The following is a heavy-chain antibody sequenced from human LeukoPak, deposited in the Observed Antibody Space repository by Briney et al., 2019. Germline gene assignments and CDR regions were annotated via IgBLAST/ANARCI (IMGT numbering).Heavy chain of an antibody. CDR3: ARPMIVVEGAFDI. Sequence: GGSLRLSCAASGFTFSSYAMHWVRQAPGKGLEWVAVISYDGSNKYYADSVKGRFTISRDNSKNTLYLQMNSLRAEDTAVYYCARPMIVVEGAFDIWGQGTMVTVSS. CDR1: GFTFSSYA. D-gene: IGHD3-22*01. J-gene: IGHJ3*02. CDR2: ISYDGSNK. V-gene: IGHV3-30*04.